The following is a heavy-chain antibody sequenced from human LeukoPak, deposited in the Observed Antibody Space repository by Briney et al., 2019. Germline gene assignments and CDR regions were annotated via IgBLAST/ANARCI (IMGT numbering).Heavy chain of an antibody. CDR2: IYTSGST. CDR3: AGGVSDYYYYYMDV. CDR1: GGSISSYY. Sequence: PSETLSLTCTVSGGSISSYYWSWIRQPAGKGLEWIGRIYTSGSTNYNPSLKSRVTISVDTSKNQFSLKLSSVTAADTAVYYCAGGVSDYYYYYMDVWGKGTTVTVSS. J-gene: IGHJ6*03. V-gene: IGHV4-4*07.